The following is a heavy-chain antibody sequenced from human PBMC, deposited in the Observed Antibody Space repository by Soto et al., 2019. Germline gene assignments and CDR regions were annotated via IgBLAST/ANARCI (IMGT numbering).Heavy chain of an antibody. Sequence: KPSETLSLTCAVSGGSISSGGYSWSWIRQPPGKGLEWIGYIYHSGSTYYNPSLKSRVTISVDGSKNQFSLKLSSVTAADTAVYYCARAPITGTTVWFDPWGQGTLVTVSS. D-gene: IGHD1-7*01. J-gene: IGHJ5*02. CDR3: ARAPITGTTVWFDP. CDR2: IYHSGST. CDR1: GGSISSGGYS. V-gene: IGHV4-30-2*01.